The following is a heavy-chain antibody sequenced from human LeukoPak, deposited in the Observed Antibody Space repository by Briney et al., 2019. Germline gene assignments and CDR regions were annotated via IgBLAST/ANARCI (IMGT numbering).Heavy chain of an antibody. V-gene: IGHV3-11*03. CDR1: GFTFGDYA. CDR2: ISSSSSYT. Sequence: PGGSLRLSCTASGFTFGDYAMSWFRQAPGKGLEWVSYISSSSSYTNYADSVKGRFTISRDNAKNSLYLQMNSLRAEDTAVYYCASMGDSSGYYYTATYYFDYWGQGTLVTVSS. CDR3: ASMGDSSGYYYTATYYFDY. J-gene: IGHJ4*02. D-gene: IGHD3-22*01.